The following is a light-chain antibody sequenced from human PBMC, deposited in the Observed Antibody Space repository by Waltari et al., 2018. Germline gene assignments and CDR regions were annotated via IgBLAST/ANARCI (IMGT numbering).Light chain of an antibody. J-gene: IGLJ2*01. V-gene: IGLV1-44*01. Sequence: QSVLTQAPSASGTPGQRVTISCSGSPSTIGTNTVDWYHHLPGTAPRLLIFSDNQRPSGVPDRFSGSKSGTSASLAINGLQSDDEADYYCASWDDSLNGPVFGGGTKLTVL. CDR1: PSTIGTNT. CDR3: ASWDDSLNGPV. CDR2: SDN.